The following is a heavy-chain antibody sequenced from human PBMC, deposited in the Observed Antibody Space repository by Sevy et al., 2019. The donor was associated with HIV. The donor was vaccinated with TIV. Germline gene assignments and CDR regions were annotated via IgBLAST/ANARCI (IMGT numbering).Heavy chain of an antibody. D-gene: IGHD5-12*01. CDR3: ANEGGYRPRDYFDT. J-gene: IGHJ3*02. Sequence: GGSLRLSCAASGFTFSWYWMSWVRQTPEKGLEWVANIKQDGSEKNYVDSVKGRFTISRDKAKNTLYLQMSSLRVEDTAVYYCANEGGYRPRDYFDTWVQGTVVTVSS. CDR1: GFTFSWYW. CDR2: IKQDGSEK. V-gene: IGHV3-7*01.